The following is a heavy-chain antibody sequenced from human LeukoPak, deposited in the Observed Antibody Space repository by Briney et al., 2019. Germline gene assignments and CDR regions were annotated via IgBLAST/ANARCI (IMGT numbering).Heavy chain of an antibody. CDR1: GYTFTSYY. V-gene: IGHV1-46*01. CDR3: ATNYYYYYMDV. Sequence: ASVKVSCKASGYTFTSYYMHWVRQAPGQGLEWMGIINPSGGSTSYAQKFQGRVTMTRDMSTSTVYMELSSLRSEDTAVYYCATNYYYYYMDVWGKGATVTVSS. J-gene: IGHJ6*03. CDR2: INPSGGST.